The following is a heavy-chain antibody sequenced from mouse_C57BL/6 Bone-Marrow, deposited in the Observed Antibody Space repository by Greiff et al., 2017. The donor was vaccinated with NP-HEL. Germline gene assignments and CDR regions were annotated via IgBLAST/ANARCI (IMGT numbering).Heavy chain of an antibody. J-gene: IGHJ2*01. CDR1: GYSFTGYY. CDR3: ARGTDSSVDY. CDR2: INPSTGGT. D-gene: IGHD3-2*02. V-gene: IGHV1-42*01. Sequence: VQLQQSGPELVKPGASVKISCKASGYSFTGYYMNWVKQSPEKSLEWIGEINPSTGGTTYNQKFKAKATLTVDKSSSTAYRQLKSRTSEDSAVYYCARGTDSSVDYWGQGTTLTVSS.